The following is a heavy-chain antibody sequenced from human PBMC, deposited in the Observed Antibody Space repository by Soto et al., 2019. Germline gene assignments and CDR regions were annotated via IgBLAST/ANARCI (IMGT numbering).Heavy chain of an antibody. CDR2: IYYSGST. Sequence: SETLSLTCSVSGGSISGYYWSWIRQPPGKGLEWIGYIYYSGSTNYNPSLKSRVTISVDTSEDQFSLTLSSVTAADTAVYYCARGNYDFWSGYSLDYYYYYMDVWGKGTSVTVSS. CDR3: ARGNYDFWSGYSLDYYYYYMDV. D-gene: IGHD3-3*01. CDR1: GGSISGYY. J-gene: IGHJ6*03. V-gene: IGHV4-59*01.